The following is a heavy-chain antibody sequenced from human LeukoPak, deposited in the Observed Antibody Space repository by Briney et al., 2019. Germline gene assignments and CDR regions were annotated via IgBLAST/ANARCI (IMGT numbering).Heavy chain of an antibody. J-gene: IGHJ6*02. V-gene: IGHV1-18*01. D-gene: IGHD2-2*01. Sequence: ASVKVSCKASGCTFTSYGISWVRQAPGQGLEWMGWISAYNGNTNYAQKLQGRVTMTTDTSTSTAYMELRSLRSDDTAVYYCARSWCSSTSCYHDGMDVWGQGTTVTVSS. CDR1: GCTFTSYG. CDR3: ARSWCSSTSCYHDGMDV. CDR2: ISAYNGNT.